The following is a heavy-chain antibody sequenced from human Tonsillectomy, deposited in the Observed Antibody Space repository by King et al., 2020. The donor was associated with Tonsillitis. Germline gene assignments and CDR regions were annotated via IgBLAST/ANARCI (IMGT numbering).Heavy chain of an antibody. D-gene: IGHD1-26*01. CDR2: ISYDGSQN. V-gene: IGHV3-30*04. CDR1: GFTFSIYA. CDR3: AREPFLPRGIGRAYYCDY. Sequence: QLVQSGGGVVQPGRSLRLSCAASGFTFSIYAMHWVRQAPGKGLEWVAVISYDGSQNFYADSVKGRFTISRDNSKNTLYLQMNSLRAEDTAVYYCAREPFLPRGIGRAYYCDYWGQGTLVTVSS. J-gene: IGHJ4*02.